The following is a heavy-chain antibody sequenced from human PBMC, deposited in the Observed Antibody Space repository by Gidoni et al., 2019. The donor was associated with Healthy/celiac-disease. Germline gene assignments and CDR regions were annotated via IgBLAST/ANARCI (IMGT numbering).Heavy chain of an antibody. CDR3: ARGAQYSSSSGWFDP. J-gene: IGHJ5*02. CDR2: INAGNGNT. D-gene: IGHD6-6*01. V-gene: IGHV1-3*01. Sequence: QVQLVQSGAEVKKPGASVKVSCKDSGYTFTSYDMHWVRQAPGQRLEWMGWINAGNGNTKYSQKFQGRVTITRDTSASTAYMELSSLRSEDTAVYYCARGAQYSSSSGWFDPWGQGTLVTVSS. CDR1: GYTFTSYD.